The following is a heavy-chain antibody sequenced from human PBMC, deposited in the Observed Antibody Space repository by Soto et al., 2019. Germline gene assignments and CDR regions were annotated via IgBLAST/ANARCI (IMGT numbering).Heavy chain of an antibody. D-gene: IGHD2-15*01. CDR3: ARAPPSQRVVVAATWFDP. V-gene: IGHV4-59*06. Sequence: SETLSLTCTVSGGSISSYYWAWIRQHPGKGLEWIGYIYYSGYTYFDPSLKSRVTISLDTSKNQFSLGLSSVTAADTAVYYCARAPPSQRVVVAATWFDPWGQGTLVTVSS. CDR2: IYYSGYT. CDR1: GGSISSYY. J-gene: IGHJ5*02.